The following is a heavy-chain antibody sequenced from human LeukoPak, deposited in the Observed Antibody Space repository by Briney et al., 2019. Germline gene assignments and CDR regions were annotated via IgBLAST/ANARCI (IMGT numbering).Heavy chain of an antibody. J-gene: IGHJ4*02. Sequence: GGSLRLSCAASGFTFSSYVMHWVRQAPGKGLEWVALISNDGSNKYYADSVRGRFAISRDNAKNSLHLQMHSLRAEDTAVYYCVRDNPRCCGVVPANIDDYWGQGTLVTVSS. CDR3: VRDNPRCCGVVPANIDDY. D-gene: IGHD2-15*01. V-gene: IGHV3-30*09. CDR1: GFTFSSYV. CDR2: ISNDGSNK.